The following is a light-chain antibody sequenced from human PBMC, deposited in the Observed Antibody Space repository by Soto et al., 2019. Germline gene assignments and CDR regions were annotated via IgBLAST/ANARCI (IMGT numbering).Light chain of an antibody. CDR1: ISDVGGYNY. J-gene: IGLJ1*01. Sequence: LTQPASVSGSPGQSVTISCTGTISDVGGYNYVSWYQQYPGKAPKVMIYDVSNRPSGVSNRFSGSKSGNTASLTISGLQAEDEADYYCSSYTSSNTLYVFGTGTKVTVL. CDR2: DVS. V-gene: IGLV2-14*01. CDR3: SSYTSSNTLYV.